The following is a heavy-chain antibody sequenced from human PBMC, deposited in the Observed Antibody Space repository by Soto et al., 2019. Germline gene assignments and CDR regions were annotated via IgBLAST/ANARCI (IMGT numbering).Heavy chain of an antibody. J-gene: IGHJ4*02. D-gene: IGHD3-3*01. CDR2: VYHTGRT. CDR3: AWDFAYLDS. Sequence: QVQLQESGPGLVKPSETLSLTCTVSGGSFKSGSYSWSWIRQPPGKGLEWIGYVYHTGRTSYNPSLKSRVSISMDTSKNQFSLNLDSVTAADTAVYFCAWDFAYLDSWGQGTLVTVSS. V-gene: IGHV4-61*01. CDR1: GGSFKSGSYS.